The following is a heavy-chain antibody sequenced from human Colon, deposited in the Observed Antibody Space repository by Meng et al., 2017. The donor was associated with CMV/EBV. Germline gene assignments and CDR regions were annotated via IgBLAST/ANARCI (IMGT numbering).Heavy chain of an antibody. CDR1: GGTFSSYT. J-gene: IGHJ6*02. CDR3: ARDIGLRGYYNYYYYGMDV. V-gene: IGHV1-46*01. CDR2: INPSGGST. D-gene: IGHD3-3*01. Sequence: ASVKVSCKASGGTFSSYTISWVRQAPGQGLEWMGIINPSGGSTSYAQKFQGRVTMTRDTSTSTVYMELSSLRSEDTAVYYCARDIGLRGYYNYYYYGMDVWGQGTTVTVSS.